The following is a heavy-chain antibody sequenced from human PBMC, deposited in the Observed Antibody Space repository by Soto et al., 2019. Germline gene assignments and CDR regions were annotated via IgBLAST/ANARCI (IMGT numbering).Heavy chain of an antibody. CDR3: AHSPALSVLRYFDWLPPLFDY. CDR1: GFSLSTSGVG. V-gene: IGHV2-5*02. D-gene: IGHD3-9*01. Sequence: QITLKESGPTLVKPTQTLTLTCTFSGFSLSTSGVGVGWIRQPPGKALEWLALIYWDDDKRYSPSLKSRLTSTKDTSKHQVVLTMTNMDPVDTATYYCAHSPALSVLRYFDWLPPLFDYWGQGTLVTVSS. J-gene: IGHJ4*02. CDR2: IYWDDDK.